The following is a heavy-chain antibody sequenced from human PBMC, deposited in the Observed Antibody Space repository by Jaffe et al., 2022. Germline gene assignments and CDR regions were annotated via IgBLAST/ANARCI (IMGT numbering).Heavy chain of an antibody. V-gene: IGHV3-48*03. D-gene: IGHD5-12*01. CDR3: ARDRGSGYEDIESGFDL. CDR2: ISTSGRYI. J-gene: IGHJ4*02. CDR1: GFTFSSFE. Sequence: EVQLVESGGGSVQPGGSLRLSCAASGFTFSSFEMNWVRLVPGRGLEWVSYISTSGRYILYADSVRGRFTISRDNAKNSLHLQMDSLGVEDTAIYYCARDRGSGYEDIESGFDLWGQGTLVTVSS.